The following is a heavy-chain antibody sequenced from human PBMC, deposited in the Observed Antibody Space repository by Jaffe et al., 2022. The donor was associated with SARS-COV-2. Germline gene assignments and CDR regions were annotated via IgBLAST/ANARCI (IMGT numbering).Heavy chain of an antibody. D-gene: IGHD2-2*01. J-gene: IGHJ6*03. CDR1: GYTFTSYG. V-gene: IGHV1-18*01. Sequence: QVQLVQSGAEVKKPGASVKVSCKASGYTFTSYGISWVRQAPGQGLEWMGWISAYNGNTNYAQKLQGRVTMTTDTSTSTAYMELRSLRSDDTAVYYCARGGMEDIVVVPAAMKVYMDVWGKGTTVTVSS. CDR2: ISAYNGNT. CDR3: ARGGMEDIVVVPAAMKVYMDV.